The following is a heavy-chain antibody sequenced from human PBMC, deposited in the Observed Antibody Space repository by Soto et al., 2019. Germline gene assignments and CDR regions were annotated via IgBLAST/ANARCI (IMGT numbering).Heavy chain of an antibody. J-gene: IGHJ3*01. CDR1: GFTVSSND. CDR3: ATRPLLRGAP. V-gene: IGHV3-53*01. D-gene: IGHD3-16*01. Sequence: EVQLVESGGGLIQHGGSLRLSCEASGFTVSSNDMNWVRQAPGKGLEWVSLIWTSGSTAYADSVKGRFTISRDNSKSALYLHMSSLRAEDTAVYYCATRPLLRGAPWGQGTMVTVSS. CDR2: IWTSGST.